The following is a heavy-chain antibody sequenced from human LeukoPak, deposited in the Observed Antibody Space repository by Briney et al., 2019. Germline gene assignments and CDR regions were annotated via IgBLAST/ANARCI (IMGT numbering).Heavy chain of an antibody. D-gene: IGHD1-14*01. V-gene: IGHV1-2*02. J-gene: IGHJ4*02. CDR3: ARDLSAEAMLDY. Sequence: GASVRVSCTASGYTFTGYYMHWGRQAPGQGLEWMGWINPSTGVIQYAQNFQGRLTMTRDTTISTAYMELSSLRSDDTAVYYCARDLSAEAMLDYWGQGTLVPVSS. CDR2: INPSTGVI. CDR1: GYTFTGYY.